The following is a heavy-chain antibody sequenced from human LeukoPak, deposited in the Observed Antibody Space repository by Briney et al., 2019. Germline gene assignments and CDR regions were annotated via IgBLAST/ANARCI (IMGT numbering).Heavy chain of an antibody. CDR2: INHSGST. Sequence: SETLSLTCAVYGGSFSGYYWSWIRQPPGKGLEWIGEINHSGSTNYNPSLKSRVTISVDTSKNQFSLKLSSVTAADTAAYYCARTDYYGTADYWGQGTLVTVSS. CDR3: ARTDYYGTADY. CDR1: GGSFSGYY. V-gene: IGHV4-34*01. D-gene: IGHD3-10*01. J-gene: IGHJ4*02.